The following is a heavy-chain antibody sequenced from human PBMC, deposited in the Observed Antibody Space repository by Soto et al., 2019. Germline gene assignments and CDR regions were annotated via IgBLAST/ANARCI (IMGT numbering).Heavy chain of an antibody. CDR3: AKQALGYCSGGSCYSRSGGYYYYGMDV. CDR2: ISSSSSYI. V-gene: IGHV3-21*01. Sequence: GGSLRLSCAASGFTFSSYSMNWVRQAPGKGLEWVSSISSSSSYIYYADSVKGRFTISRDNAKNSLYLQMNSLRAEDTAVYYCAKQALGYCSGGSCYSRSGGYYYYGMDVWGQGTTVTVSS. J-gene: IGHJ6*02. CDR1: GFTFSSYS. D-gene: IGHD2-15*01.